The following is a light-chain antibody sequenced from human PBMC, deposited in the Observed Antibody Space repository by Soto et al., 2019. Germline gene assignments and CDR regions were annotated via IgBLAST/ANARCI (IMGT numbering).Light chain of an antibody. V-gene: IGKV3-15*01. CDR1: QSVGSN. CDR3: QPYNNWPPIT. J-gene: IGKJ3*01. CDR2: AAS. Sequence: VMTPSPATLSVSPGERATLSCRASQSVGSNLAWYQQKPGQAPRLLIYAASTRATGIPARFSGSGSGTEFTLTISSLQSEEFEVYSFQPYNNWPPITLGPGTRVDIK.